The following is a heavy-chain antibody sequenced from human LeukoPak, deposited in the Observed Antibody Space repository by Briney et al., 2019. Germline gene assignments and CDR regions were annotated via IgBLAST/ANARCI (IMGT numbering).Heavy chain of an antibody. D-gene: IGHD5-24*01. Sequence: PSETLSLTCTVSGGSISSYYWSWIRQPAGKGLEWIGRIYTSGSTNYNPSLKSRVTMSVDMSKNQFSLKLSSVTAADTAVYYCALSRDGYNNDAFDIWGQGTMVTVSS. CDR3: ALSRDGYNNDAFDI. V-gene: IGHV4-4*07. J-gene: IGHJ3*02. CDR1: GGSISSYY. CDR2: IYTSGST.